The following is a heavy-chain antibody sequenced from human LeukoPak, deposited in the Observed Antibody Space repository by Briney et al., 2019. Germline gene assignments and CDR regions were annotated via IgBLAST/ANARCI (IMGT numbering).Heavy chain of an antibody. V-gene: IGHV3-7*03. D-gene: IGHD1-26*01. CDR2: IKQDGSEK. CDR1: GFTLSSYA. Sequence: GGSLRLSCAASGFTLSSYAMSWVRQAPGKGLEWVANIKQDGSEKYYVDSVKGRFTISRDNAKNSLYLQMNSLRAEDTAVYYCARVVQIEGSPSYFDYWGQGTLVTVSS. CDR3: ARVVQIEGSPSYFDY. J-gene: IGHJ4*02.